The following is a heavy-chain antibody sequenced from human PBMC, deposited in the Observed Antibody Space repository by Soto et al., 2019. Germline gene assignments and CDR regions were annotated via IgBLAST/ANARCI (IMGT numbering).Heavy chain of an antibody. J-gene: IGHJ6*02. D-gene: IGHD1-26*01. CDR3: AKDSEWEILGYYYYGMEL. V-gene: IGHV3-30*18. CDR1: VFTFSGYG. Sequence: VRSLRLSCASSVFTFSGYGMHCVRHSPGKWLEWVAVISYDGSNKYYADSVKGRFTISRDNSKNTLYLQMNSLRAEDTAVYYRAKDSEWEILGYYYYGMELWGQGTTVTVSS. CDR2: ISYDGSNK.